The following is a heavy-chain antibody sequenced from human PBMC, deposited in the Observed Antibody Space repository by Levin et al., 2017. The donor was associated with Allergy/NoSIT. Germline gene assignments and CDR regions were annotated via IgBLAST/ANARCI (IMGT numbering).Heavy chain of an antibody. V-gene: IGHV1-2*06. Sequence: GASVKVSCKASGYNFIGYYINWVRQAPGQGLEWMGRLSPNSGGADYAQKFQGRVTMTSDTSISTAYLELSSLTSDDTAIYYCARTDHGQPLDPWGQGTLVTVSS. J-gene: IGHJ5*02. CDR1: GYNFIGYY. CDR3: ARTDHGQPLDP. CDR2: LSPNSGGA. D-gene: IGHD4-17*01.